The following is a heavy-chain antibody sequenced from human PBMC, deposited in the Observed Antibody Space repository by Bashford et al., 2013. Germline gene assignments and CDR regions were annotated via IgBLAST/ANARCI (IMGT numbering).Heavy chain of an antibody. D-gene: IGHD3-10*01. CDR2: INPSGGST. Sequence: ASVKVSCKASGYTFTSYYMHWVRQAPGQGLEWMGIINPSGGSTSYAQKFQGRVTMTRDTSTSTVYMELSSLRSEDTAVYYCARDEEAYYGSGSYYKRGGMDVWGQGTTVTVSS. CDR1: GYTFTSYY. V-gene: IGHV1-46*01. CDR3: ARDEEAYYGSGSYYKRGGMDV. J-gene: IGHJ6*02.